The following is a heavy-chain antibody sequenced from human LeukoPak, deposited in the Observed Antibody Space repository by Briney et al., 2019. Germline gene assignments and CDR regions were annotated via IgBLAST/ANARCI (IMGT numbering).Heavy chain of an antibody. CDR1: GFTFNNYA. V-gene: IGHV3-23*01. CDR2: ISRSGATT. J-gene: IGHJ2*01. D-gene: IGHD7-27*01. CDR3: ARDPGDRWFFDL. Sequence: PGGSLRLSCAASGFTFNNYAMDWVRQAPGKGLEWVSLISRSGATTYYADSVKGRFTISRDNSRNTLYLQMTSLRAEDTAVYYCARDPGDRWFFDLWGRGTLVTVSS.